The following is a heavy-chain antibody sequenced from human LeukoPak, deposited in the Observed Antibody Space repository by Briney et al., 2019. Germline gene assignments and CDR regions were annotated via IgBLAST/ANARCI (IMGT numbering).Heavy chain of an antibody. Sequence: SETLSLTCAVYGGSFSGYYWSWIRQPPGKGLEWIGEINHSGSTNYNPSLKSRVTISVDTSKNQFSLKLSSVTAADTAVYYCARGGGPSDYASFGYWGQGTLVTVSS. V-gene: IGHV4-34*01. CDR3: ARGGGPSDYASFGY. CDR2: INHSGST. J-gene: IGHJ4*02. D-gene: IGHD5-12*01. CDR1: GGSFSGYY.